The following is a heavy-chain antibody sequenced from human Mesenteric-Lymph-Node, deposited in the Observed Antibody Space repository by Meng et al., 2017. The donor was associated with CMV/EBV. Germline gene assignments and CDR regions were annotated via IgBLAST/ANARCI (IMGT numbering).Heavy chain of an antibody. D-gene: IGHD1-26*01. Sequence: GESLKISCTASGFTLSTYSMNWFRQAPGKGLEWVSSITVSYTSYTDSVKGRFTISRDNAKNSLYLQMNSLRVEDTAVYYCARTAPPKGATQRGGVGYFDYWGQGTLVTVSS. CDR1: GFTLSTYS. CDR3: ARTAPPKGATQRGGVGYFDY. V-gene: IGHV3-21*04. J-gene: IGHJ4*02. CDR2: ITVSYT.